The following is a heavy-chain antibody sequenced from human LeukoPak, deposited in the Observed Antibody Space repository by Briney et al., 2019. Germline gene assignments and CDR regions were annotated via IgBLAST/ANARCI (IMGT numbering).Heavy chain of an antibody. CDR1: GFTFTSSA. CDR3: AADTTTVTQSFDY. Sequence: GTSVKVSCKASGFTFTSSAVQWVRQARGQRLEWIGWIVVGSGNTNYAQKFQERVTITRGMSTSTAYMELSSLRSEDTAVYYCAADTTTVTQSFDYWGQGTLVTVSS. V-gene: IGHV1-58*01. D-gene: IGHD4-11*01. J-gene: IGHJ4*02. CDR2: IVVGSGNT.